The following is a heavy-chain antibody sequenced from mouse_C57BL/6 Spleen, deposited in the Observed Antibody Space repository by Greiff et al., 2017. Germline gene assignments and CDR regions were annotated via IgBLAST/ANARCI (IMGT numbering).Heavy chain of an antibody. Sequence: EVMLVESEGGLVQPGSSMKLSCTASGFTFSDYYMAWVRQVPEKGLEWVANINYDGSSTYYLDSLKSRFIISRDNAKNILYLQMSSLKSEDTATYYGARSAGSSLYWYFDVWGTGTTVTVSS. CDR1: GFTFSDYY. J-gene: IGHJ1*03. CDR3: ARSAGSSLYWYFDV. D-gene: IGHD1-1*01. V-gene: IGHV5-16*01. CDR2: INYDGSST.